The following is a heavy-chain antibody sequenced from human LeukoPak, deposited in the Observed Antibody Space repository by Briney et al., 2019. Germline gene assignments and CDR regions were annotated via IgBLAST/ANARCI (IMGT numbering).Heavy chain of an antibody. CDR2: IIPIFGTA. CDR1: GGTFSSYA. CDR3: ARDGSVTIFGVANNWFDP. V-gene: IGHV1-69*06. D-gene: IGHD3-3*01. Sequence: SVKVSCKASGGTFSSYAISWVRQAPGQGLEWMGGIIPIFGTANYAQKFQGRVTITADKSTSTAYMELSSLRSEDTAVYYCARDGSVTIFGVANNWFDPWGQGTLVTVSS. J-gene: IGHJ5*02.